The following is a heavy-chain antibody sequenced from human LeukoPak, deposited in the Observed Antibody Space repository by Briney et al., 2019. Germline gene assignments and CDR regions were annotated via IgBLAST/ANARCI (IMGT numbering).Heavy chain of an antibody. CDR3: ARVWVIGGCFGVLFAFDI. Sequence: GGSLRLSCAASGFTFSDHYMSWIRQAPGKGLEWVSYISSSSSYTNSADSVKGRFTISRDNAKNSLYLQMNSLRAEDTAVYYCARVWVIGGCFGVLFAFDIGGQGTMVTVSS. CDR2: ISSSSSYT. V-gene: IGHV3-11*06. CDR1: GFTFSDHY. D-gene: IGHD3-10*01. J-gene: IGHJ3*02.